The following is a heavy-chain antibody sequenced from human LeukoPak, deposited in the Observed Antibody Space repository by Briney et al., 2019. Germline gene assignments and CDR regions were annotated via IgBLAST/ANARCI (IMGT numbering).Heavy chain of an antibody. CDR2: INPNSGGT. D-gene: IGHD2-15*01. V-gene: IGHV1-2*02. CDR1: GYTFTGYY. CDR3: ARSSPWGGNDGYYYYGMDV. J-gene: IGHJ6*02. Sequence: ASVKVSCKASGYTFTGYYMHWVRQAPGQGLEWMGWINPNSGGTNYAQKFQGRVTMTRDTSISTAYMELSRLRSDDTAVYYCARSSPWGGNDGYYYYGMDVWGQGTTVTVSS.